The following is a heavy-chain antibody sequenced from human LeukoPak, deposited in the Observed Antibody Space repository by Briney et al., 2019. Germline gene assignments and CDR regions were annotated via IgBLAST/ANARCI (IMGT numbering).Heavy chain of an antibody. J-gene: IGHJ4*02. CDR1: GFPFSTYA. D-gene: IGHD2-21*02. Sequence: PGGSLRLSCAASGFPFSTYAMHWVRQPPWKGLVWVSRIGPDGTSRAYADSVRGRFIISRDYAKNTLSLQMNSLTTEDTAVYYCTRDGGLLPDNWGKGTLVTVSS. CDR2: IGPDGTSR. CDR3: TRDGGLLPDN. V-gene: IGHV3-74*01.